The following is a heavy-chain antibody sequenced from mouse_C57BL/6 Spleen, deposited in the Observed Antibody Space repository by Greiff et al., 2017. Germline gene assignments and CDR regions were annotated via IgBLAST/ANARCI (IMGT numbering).Heavy chain of an antibody. V-gene: IGHV1-80*01. CDR3: ARYGDGYYATFDY. D-gene: IGHD2-3*01. Sequence: QVHVKQSGAELVKPGASVKISCKASGYAFSSYWMNWVKQRPGKGLEWIGQIYPGDGDTNYNGKFKGKATLTADKSSSTAYMQRSSLTSEDSAVYFCARYGDGYYATFDYWGQGTTLTVSS. CDR2: IYPGDGDT. CDR1: GYAFSSYW. J-gene: IGHJ2*01.